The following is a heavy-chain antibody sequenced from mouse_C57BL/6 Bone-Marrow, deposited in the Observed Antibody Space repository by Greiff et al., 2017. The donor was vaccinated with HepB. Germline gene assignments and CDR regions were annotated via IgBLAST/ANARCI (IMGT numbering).Heavy chain of an antibody. V-gene: IGHV3-6*01. CDR3: AAYYYGSFAWFAY. D-gene: IGHD1-1*01. CDR1: GYSITSGYY. J-gene: IGHJ3*01. CDR2: ISYDGSN. Sequence: EVQRVESGPGLVKPSQSLSLTCSVTGYSITSGYYWNWIRQFPGNKLEWMGYISYDGSNNYNPSLKNRISITRDTSKNQFFLKLNSVTTEDTATYYCAAYYYGSFAWFAYWGQGTLVTVSA.